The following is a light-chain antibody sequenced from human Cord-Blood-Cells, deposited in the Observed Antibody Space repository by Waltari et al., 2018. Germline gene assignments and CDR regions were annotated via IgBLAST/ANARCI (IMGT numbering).Light chain of an antibody. CDR1: QSVSSY. CDR3: QQRSNWRAS. CDR2: DAS. Sequence: EIVLTQSPATLSLSPGERATLSCMASQSVSSYLAWYQQKPGQAPRLLIYDASNRATGIPARFRGSGSGTDFTLTISSLEPEDFAVYYCQQRSNWRASFGQGTKLEIK. J-gene: IGKJ2*03. V-gene: IGKV3-11*01.